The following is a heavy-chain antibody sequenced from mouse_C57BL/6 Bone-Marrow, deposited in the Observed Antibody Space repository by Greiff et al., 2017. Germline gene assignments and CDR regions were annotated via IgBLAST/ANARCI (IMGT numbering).Heavy chain of an antibody. CDR3: ASRLYYYAMDY. CDR2: IYPGDGDT. Sequence: QVQLQQSGPELVKPGASVKISCKASGYAFSSSWMNWVKQRPGKGLEWIGRIYPGDGDTNYNGKFKGKATLTADKSSSTAYMQISSLTSEDSAVYFCASRLYYYAMDYWGQGTSVTVSS. CDR1: GYAFSSSW. V-gene: IGHV1-82*01. J-gene: IGHJ4*01.